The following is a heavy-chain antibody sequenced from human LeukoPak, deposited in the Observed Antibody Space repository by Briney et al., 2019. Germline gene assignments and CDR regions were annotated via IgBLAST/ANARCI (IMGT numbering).Heavy chain of an antibody. V-gene: IGHV1-8*01. J-gene: IGHJ5*02. CDR1: GYTFTTYD. CDR3: ARGPSRDYGSGSSWFDP. D-gene: IGHD3-10*01. CDR2: MNPNSGNT. Sequence: ASVKVSCKASGYTFTTYDINWVRQVSGQRLECMGWMNPNSGNTGYAQKIQGRVTMTRNTSINTAYMELSSLRSEDTAVYYCARGPSRDYGSGSSWFDPWGQGTLVTVSS.